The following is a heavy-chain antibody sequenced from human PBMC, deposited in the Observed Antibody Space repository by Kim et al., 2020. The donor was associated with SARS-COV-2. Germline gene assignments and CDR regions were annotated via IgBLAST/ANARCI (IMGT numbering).Heavy chain of an antibody. CDR2: MSISSTYT. CDR1: GFTLSSYS. Sequence: GGSLRLSCAASGFTLSSYSMNWVRQAPGKGLEWVSGMSISSTYTVYDDSLKGRITISRDNARDSLYLQMNSLRADDTAVYSCAREARRRGRDKEPADAFDIWGHATLLIVSS. J-gene: IGHJ3*02. D-gene: IGHD1-1*01. CDR3: AREARRRGRDKEPADAFDI. V-gene: IGHV3-21*01.